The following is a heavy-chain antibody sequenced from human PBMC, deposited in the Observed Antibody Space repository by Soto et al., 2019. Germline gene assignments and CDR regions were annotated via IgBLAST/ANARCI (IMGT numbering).Heavy chain of an antibody. V-gene: IGHV3-23*01. CDR3: ARDGSGSSSSVYFDY. CDR2: ISGSGGST. D-gene: IGHD6-6*01. J-gene: IGHJ4*02. CDR1: GFTFSSYA. Sequence: GGSLRLSCAASGFTFSSYAMSWVRQAPGKGLEWVSAISGSGGSTYYADSVKGRFTISRDNSKNTLYLQMNSLRAGDTAVYYCARDGSGSSSSVYFDYWGQGTLVTVSS.